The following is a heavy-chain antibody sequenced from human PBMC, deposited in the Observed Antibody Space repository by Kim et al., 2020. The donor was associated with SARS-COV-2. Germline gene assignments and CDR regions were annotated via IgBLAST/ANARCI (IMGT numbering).Heavy chain of an antibody. Sequence: SETLSLTCTVSGGSISSYYWSWIRQPAGKGLEWIGRIYTSGSTNYNPSLKSRVTMSVDTSKNQFSLKLSSVTAADTAVYYCARDSLSGGVIVILDYWGQGTLVTVSS. CDR2: IYTSGST. V-gene: IGHV4-4*07. CDR1: GGSISSYY. D-gene: IGHD3-16*02. CDR3: ARDSLSGGVIVILDY. J-gene: IGHJ4*02.